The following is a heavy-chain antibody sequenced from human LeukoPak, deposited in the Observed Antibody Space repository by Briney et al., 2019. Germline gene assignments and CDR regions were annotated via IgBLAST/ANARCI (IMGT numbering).Heavy chain of an antibody. J-gene: IGHJ3*02. CDR3: AVRRIAAAGTPYAFDI. D-gene: IGHD6-13*01. V-gene: IGHV3-23*01. CDR1: GFTFSSYA. Sequence: GGSLRLSCAASGFTFSSYAMSWVRQAPGKGLEWVSAISGSGGSTYYADSVKGRFTISRDNSKNTLYLQMNSLRAEDTAVYYCAVRRIAAAGTPYAFDIWGQGTMVTVSS. CDR2: ISGSGGST.